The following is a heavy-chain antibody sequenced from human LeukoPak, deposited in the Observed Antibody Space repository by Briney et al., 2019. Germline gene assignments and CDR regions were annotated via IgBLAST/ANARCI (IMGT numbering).Heavy chain of an antibody. CDR2: IYPGDSDT. CDR3: VIFFSNWSDGGVYQ. J-gene: IGHJ4*02. D-gene: IGHD1-1*01. Sequence: GESLKISCEASGYSITKYWIGWLRQMPGKGLEWMGLIYPGDSDTRYSPSSQGQVTISADKSISTAYLQWSSLQASDTAIYYCVIFFSNWSDGGVYQWGQGTPVTVSS. V-gene: IGHV5-51*01. CDR1: GYSITKYW.